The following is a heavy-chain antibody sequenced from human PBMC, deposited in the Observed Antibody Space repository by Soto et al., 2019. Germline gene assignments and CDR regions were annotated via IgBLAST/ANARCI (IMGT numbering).Heavy chain of an antibody. CDR3: ARDRGRSCIGGSCPSDY. D-gene: IGHD2-15*01. J-gene: IGHJ4*02. CDR2: ISTYDGDT. Sequence: QVQLVQSGAEVKKPGASVRVSCKASGYTFTTYGITWVRQAPGQGLEWMGWISTYDGDTNYAQKVQGRVTMTKETSTSTAYMELRRLRSDDTAVYYCARDRGRSCIGGSCPSDYWGQGTLVTVSS. CDR1: GYTFTTYG. V-gene: IGHV1-18*01.